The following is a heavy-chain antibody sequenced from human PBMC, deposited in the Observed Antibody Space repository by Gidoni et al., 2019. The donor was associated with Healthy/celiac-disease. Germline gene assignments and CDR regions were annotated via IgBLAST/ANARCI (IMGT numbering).Heavy chain of an antibody. V-gene: IGHV3-15*01. Sequence: EVQLVESGGGLVKPGGSLRLSCAASGFTFSNAWMSWVRQAPGKGPEWVGRIKSKTDGGTTDYAAPVKGRFTISRDDSKNTLYLQMNSLKTEDTAVYYCTTVSVGATTGFDYWGQGTLVTVSS. D-gene: IGHD1-26*01. CDR1: GFTFSNAW. J-gene: IGHJ4*02. CDR2: IKSKTDGGTT. CDR3: TTVSVGATTGFDY.